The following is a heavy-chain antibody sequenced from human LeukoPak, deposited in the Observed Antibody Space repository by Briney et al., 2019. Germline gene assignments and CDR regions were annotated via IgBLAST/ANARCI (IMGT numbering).Heavy chain of an antibody. CDR1: GFTFSSYA. J-gene: IGHJ3*02. Sequence: PGGSLRLSCAASGFTFSSYAMSWVRQAPGKGLEWVSAISGSGGSTYYADSVKGRFTISRDNSKNTLYLQMNSLRAEDTAIYYCARRGGSRGWGAFDIWGQGTIVTVSS. V-gene: IGHV3-23*01. CDR3: ARRGGSRGWGAFDI. D-gene: IGHD6-19*01. CDR2: ISGSGGST.